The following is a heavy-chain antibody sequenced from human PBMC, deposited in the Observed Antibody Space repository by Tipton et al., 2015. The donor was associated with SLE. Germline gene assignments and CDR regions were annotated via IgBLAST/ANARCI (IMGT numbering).Heavy chain of an antibody. CDR2: IYYSGST. J-gene: IGHJ6*03. CDR1: GGSISGYY. CDR3: ARDHLPGGYYYYMDV. Sequence: TLSLTCTVSGGSISGYYWSWIRQPPGKGLEWIGYIYYSGSTNYNPSLKSRVTISVDTSKNQFSLKLSSVTAADTAVYYCARDHLPGGYYYYMDVWGKGTTVTVSS. D-gene: IGHD3-10*01. V-gene: IGHV4-59*01.